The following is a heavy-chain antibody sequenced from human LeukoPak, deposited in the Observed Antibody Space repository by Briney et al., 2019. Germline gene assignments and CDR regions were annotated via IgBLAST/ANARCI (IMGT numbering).Heavy chain of an antibody. CDR2: IYYSGST. Sequence: PSETLSLTCTVSGGSISSYYWGWIRQPPGKGLEWIGSIYYSGSTYYNPYLKSRVTISVDTSKNQFSLKLSSVTAADTAVYYCARVYDFWSGYYNYWGQGTLVTVSS. D-gene: IGHD3-3*01. J-gene: IGHJ4*02. CDR1: GGSISSYY. V-gene: IGHV4-39*07. CDR3: ARVYDFWSGYYNY.